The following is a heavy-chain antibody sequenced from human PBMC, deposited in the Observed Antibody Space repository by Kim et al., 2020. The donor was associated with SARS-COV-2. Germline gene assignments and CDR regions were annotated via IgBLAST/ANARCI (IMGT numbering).Heavy chain of an antibody. D-gene: IGHD3-3*01. CDR1: GGSISSSSYY. CDR3: ARITIFGVVQTYSFDY. V-gene: IGHV4-39*01. CDR2: IYYSGST. J-gene: IGHJ4*02. Sequence: SETLSLTCTVSGGSISSSSYYWGWIRQPPGKGLEWIGSIYYSGSTYYNPSLKSRVTISVDTSKNQFSLKLSSVTAADTAVYYCARITIFGVVQTYSFDYWGQGTLVTVSS.